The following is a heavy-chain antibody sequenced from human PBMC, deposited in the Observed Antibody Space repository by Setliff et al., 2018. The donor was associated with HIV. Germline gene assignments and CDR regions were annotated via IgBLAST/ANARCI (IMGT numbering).Heavy chain of an antibody. CDR1: GYSFTSYW. CDR3: ARPRGGGEHYMDV. V-gene: IGHV5-51*01. D-gene: IGHD3-16*01. J-gene: IGHJ6*03. Sequence: LGESLKISCKGSGYSFTSYWIGWVRQMPGKGLEWMGIIYPGDSDTRYSPSFQDLVTISADKSISTAYLQWSSLEASDTAMYYCARPRGGGEHYMDVWGKGTTVTVSS. CDR2: IYPGDSDT.